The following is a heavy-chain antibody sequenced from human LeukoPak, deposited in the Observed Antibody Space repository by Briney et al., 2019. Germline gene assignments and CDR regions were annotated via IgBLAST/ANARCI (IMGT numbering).Heavy chain of an antibody. V-gene: IGHV1-2*06. D-gene: IGHD3-22*01. J-gene: IGHJ4*02. CDR2: INPNSGGT. CDR1: GHTFTGYY. CDR3: ARGYDSNTYYYVGY. Sequence: GASVKVSCKASGHTFTGYYMHWVRQAPGQGLEWMGRINPNSGGTDYAQNFQGRVTMTRDTSISTAYMELSRLRSDDTAVYYCARGYDSNTYYYVGYWGQGTLVTVSS.